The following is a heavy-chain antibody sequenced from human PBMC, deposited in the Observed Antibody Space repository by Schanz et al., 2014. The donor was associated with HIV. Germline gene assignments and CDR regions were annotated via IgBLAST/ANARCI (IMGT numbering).Heavy chain of an antibody. V-gene: IGHV3-30*03. CDR2: ISYDGSKK. D-gene: IGHD5-18*01. CDR1: GFTFRTYG. J-gene: IGHJ4*02. Sequence: VQLLESGGGLVQPGGSLRLSCVASGFTFRTYGMHWVRQSPGKGLEWMAVISYDGSKKYYADSVKGRFTISRDNSKNTLYLQMNSLRAEDTAVYYCARGLPADYWGQGTLVTVSS. CDR3: ARGLPADY.